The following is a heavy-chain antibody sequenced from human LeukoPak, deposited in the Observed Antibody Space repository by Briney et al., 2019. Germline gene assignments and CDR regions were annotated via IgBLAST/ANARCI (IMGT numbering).Heavy chain of an antibody. D-gene: IGHD3-22*01. CDR3: ARDRGTYYYDGTSHYDAFDI. CDR1: GFTFSSYW. CDR2: IKQDGSEK. J-gene: IGHJ3*02. Sequence: GGSLRLSCADSGFTFSSYWMSWVRQAPGKGLEWVANIKQDGSEKYYVDSVKGRFTISRDNAKNSLYLQMNSLRAEDTAVYYCARDRGTYYYDGTSHYDAFDIWGQGTMVTVSS. V-gene: IGHV3-7*01.